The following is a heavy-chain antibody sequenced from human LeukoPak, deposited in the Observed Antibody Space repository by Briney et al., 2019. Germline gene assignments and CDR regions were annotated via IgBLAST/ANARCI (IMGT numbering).Heavy chain of an antibody. CDR1: GGSFSGYY. J-gene: IGHJ5*02. D-gene: IGHD3-22*01. CDR3: APWDYDSSGYPRSWFDP. V-gene: IGHV4-34*01. Sequence: SETLSLTCAVYGGSFSGYYWSWIRQPPGKGLEWIGEINHGGSTNYNPSLKSRVTISVDTSKNQFSLKLSSVTAADTAVYYCAPWDYDSSGYPRSWFDPWGQGTLVTVSS. CDR2: INHGGST.